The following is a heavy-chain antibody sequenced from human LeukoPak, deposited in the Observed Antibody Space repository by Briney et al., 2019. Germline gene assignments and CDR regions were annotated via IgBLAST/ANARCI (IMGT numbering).Heavy chain of an antibody. J-gene: IGHJ4*02. V-gene: IGHV4-39*01. CDR1: AGSISSTSHH. Sequence: SETLSLTCTVSAGSISSTSHHWGWIRQSPGKGLEWIGSIYYGRTTYYNPYLNSRVTISVVTSNNQFSLQLNPVTAADTAVYYCVRHDGRGGATMGALDSWGQGSLVTVSS. CDR3: VRHDGRGGATMGALDS. D-gene: IGHD5-12*01. CDR2: IYYGRTT.